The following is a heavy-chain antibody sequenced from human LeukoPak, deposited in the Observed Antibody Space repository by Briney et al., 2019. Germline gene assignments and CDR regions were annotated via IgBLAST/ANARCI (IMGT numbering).Heavy chain of an antibody. J-gene: IGHJ4*02. CDR2: ISGSGSGRST. V-gene: IGHV3-23*01. CDR3: AKDLSGYDSSLPGVPDY. CDR1: GFTFSSSA. D-gene: IGHD3-22*01. Sequence: PGGSLRLSCAASGFTFSSSAMRWVRQAPGKGLERVSSISGSGSGRSTYYADSVKGRFTISRDNSKNTLYLQMNSLRAEDTAVYYCAKDLSGYDSSLPGVPDYWGQGTLVTVPS.